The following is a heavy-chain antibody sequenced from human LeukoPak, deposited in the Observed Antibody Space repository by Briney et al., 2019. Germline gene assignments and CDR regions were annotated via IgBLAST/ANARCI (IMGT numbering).Heavy chain of an antibody. D-gene: IGHD4-11*01. CDR1: GGSISSSSYY. V-gene: IGHV4-39*01. Sequence: PSETLSLTCTVSGGSISSSSYYWGWIRQPPGKGLEWIGSIYYSGSTYYNPSLKGRVTISVDTSKNQFSLKLSSVTAADTAVYYCASTTVTYKYYYYYYGMDVWGQGTTVTVSS. CDR3: ASTTVTYKYYYYYYGMDV. CDR2: IYYSGST. J-gene: IGHJ6*02.